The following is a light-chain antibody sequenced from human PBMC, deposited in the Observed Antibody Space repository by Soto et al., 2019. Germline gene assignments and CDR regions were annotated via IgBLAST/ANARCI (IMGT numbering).Light chain of an antibody. Sequence: AIQLTQSPSSLSASVGDRVSITCRASQGISSALAWYQHKPGKPPKILIYDASSLQSGVPARFSGSESGTECTLTISSLQPEDFATYYCQQLKSYPFTFCQGTRLEIK. V-gene: IGKV1-13*02. CDR1: QGISSA. CDR2: DAS. CDR3: QQLKSYPFT. J-gene: IGKJ5*01.